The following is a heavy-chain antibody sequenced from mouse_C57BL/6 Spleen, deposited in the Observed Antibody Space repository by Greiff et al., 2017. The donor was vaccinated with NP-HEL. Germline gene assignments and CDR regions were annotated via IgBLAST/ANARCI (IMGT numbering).Heavy chain of an antibody. CDR2: IYPSDSET. CDR1: GYTFTSYW. V-gene: IGHV1-61*01. J-gene: IGHJ1*03. D-gene: IGHD1-1*01. CDR3: ARGITTVVALYWYFDV. Sequence: VQLQQPGAELVRPGSSVKLSCKASGYTFTSYWMDWVKQRPGQGLEWIGNIYPSDSETHYNQKFKDKATLTVDKSSSTAYMQLSSLTSEDSAVYYCARGITTVVALYWYFDVWGTGTTVTVSS.